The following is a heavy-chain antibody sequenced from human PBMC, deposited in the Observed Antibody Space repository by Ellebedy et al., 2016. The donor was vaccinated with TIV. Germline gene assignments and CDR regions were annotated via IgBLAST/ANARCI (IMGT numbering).Heavy chain of an antibody. CDR3: ARYGSGSYGGWFDS. CDR1: GGTFSSYA. J-gene: IGHJ5*01. V-gene: IGHV1-69*04. CDR2: IIPLLGIA. Sequence: SVKVSXXASGGTFSSYAISWVRQAPGQGLEWMGRIIPLLGIANYAQKFQGRVTIIADKSTSTAYMELSSLRFEDTAVYYCARYGSGSYGGWFDSWGQGTLVTVSS. D-gene: IGHD3-10*01.